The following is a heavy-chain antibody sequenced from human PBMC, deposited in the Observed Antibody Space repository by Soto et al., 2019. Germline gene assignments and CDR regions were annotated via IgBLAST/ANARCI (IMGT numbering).Heavy chain of an antibody. CDR2: INPSGST. V-gene: IGHV4-34*01. CDR1: GGSFTGYY. CDR3: ARDCGAARFISLAAPNDY. J-gene: IGHJ4*02. Sequence: QVQLQQWGAGLLKPSETLSLTCAVYGGSFTGYYWSWIRQPPGKGLAWIGEINPSGSTTYNPSLKSRVTIPVDTSKNQCSLKLSSGTAADTAVYYCARDCGAARFISLAAPNDYWGQGTLVTVSS. D-gene: IGHD6-6*01.